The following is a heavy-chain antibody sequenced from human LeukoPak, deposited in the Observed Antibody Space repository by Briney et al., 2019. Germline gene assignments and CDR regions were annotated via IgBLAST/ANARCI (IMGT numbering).Heavy chain of an antibody. J-gene: IGHJ1*01. Sequence: GGSLRLSCAASGFTFSSYAMHWVRQAPGKGLEWVAVISYDGSNKYYADSVKGRFTISRDNSKNTLYLQMNSLRAEDTAVYYCARGGSSTLSHWGQGTLVTVSS. CDR1: GFTFSSYA. CDR2: ISYDGSNK. V-gene: IGHV3-30-3*01. D-gene: IGHD6-13*01. CDR3: ARGGSSTLSH.